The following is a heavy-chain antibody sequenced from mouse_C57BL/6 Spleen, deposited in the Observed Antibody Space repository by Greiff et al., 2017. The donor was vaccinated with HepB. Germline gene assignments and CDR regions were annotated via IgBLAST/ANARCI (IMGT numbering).Heavy chain of an antibody. Sequence: QVQLKQSGAELMKPGASVKLSCKATGYTFTGYWIEWVKQRPGHGLEWIGEILPGSGSTNYNEKFKGKATFTADTSSNTAYMQLSSLTTEDSAIYYCARREVYGNYGDWFAYWGQGTLVTVSA. D-gene: IGHD2-1*01. J-gene: IGHJ3*01. CDR3: ARREVYGNYGDWFAY. CDR2: ILPGSGST. V-gene: IGHV1-9*01. CDR1: GYTFTGYW.